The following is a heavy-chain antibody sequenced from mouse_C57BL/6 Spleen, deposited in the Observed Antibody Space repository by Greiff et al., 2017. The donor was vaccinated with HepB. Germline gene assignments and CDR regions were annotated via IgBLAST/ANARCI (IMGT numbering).Heavy chain of an antibody. CDR1: GFTFTDYY. Sequence: EVKLVESGGGLVQPGGSLSLSCAASGFTFTDYYMSWVRQPPGKALEWLGFIRNKANGYTTEYSASVKGRFTISRDNSQSILYLQMNALRAEDSATYYCARDGDYDDWYFDVWGTGTTVTVSS. J-gene: IGHJ1*03. V-gene: IGHV7-3*01. CDR2: IRNKANGYTT. D-gene: IGHD2-4*01. CDR3: ARDGDYDDWYFDV.